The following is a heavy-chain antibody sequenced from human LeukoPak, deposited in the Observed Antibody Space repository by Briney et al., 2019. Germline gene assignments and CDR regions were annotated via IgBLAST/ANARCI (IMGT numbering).Heavy chain of an antibody. V-gene: IGHV3-30*18. CDR3: AKDQSFAAAGKTEYFQH. CDR1: GFTFSSYG. Sequence: PGGSLRFSCAASGFTFSSYGMHWVRQAPGKGLEWVAVISYDGSNKYYADSVKGRFTISRDNSKNTLYLQMNSLRAEDTAVYYCAKDQSFAAAGKTEYFQHWGQGTLVTVSS. J-gene: IGHJ1*01. D-gene: IGHD6-13*01. CDR2: ISYDGSNK.